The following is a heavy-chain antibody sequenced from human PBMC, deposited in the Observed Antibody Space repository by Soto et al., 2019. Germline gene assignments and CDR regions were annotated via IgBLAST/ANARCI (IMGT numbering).Heavy chain of an antibody. Sequence: PGGSLRLSCAASGFTFNNYAMNWVRQAPGMGLEWVATISNTGGGTYYADSVKGRFTISRDNSKNTLYLQMSSLRVEDTAVYYCAKDRLAGNVDYWRQGTQVTVSS. J-gene: IGHJ4*02. CDR3: AKDRLAGNVDY. D-gene: IGHD2-8*01. CDR1: GFTFNNYA. V-gene: IGHV3-23*01. CDR2: ISNTGGGT.